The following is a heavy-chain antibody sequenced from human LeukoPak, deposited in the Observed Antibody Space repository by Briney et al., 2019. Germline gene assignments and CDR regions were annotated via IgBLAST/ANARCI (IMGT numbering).Heavy chain of an antibody. D-gene: IGHD3-22*01. J-gene: IGHJ4*02. V-gene: IGHV3-66*01. CDR1: GFTVSSTY. CDR2: ITSGGNS. CDR3: ARLTNSGYYWLFDY. Sequence: QSGGSLRLSCAASGFTVSSTYMNWVRQAPGKGLEWVSVITSGGNSYYADSVKGRFTISRDNSKNTLYLQMNSLRAEDTAVYYCARLTNSGYYWLFDYWGQGTLVTVSS.